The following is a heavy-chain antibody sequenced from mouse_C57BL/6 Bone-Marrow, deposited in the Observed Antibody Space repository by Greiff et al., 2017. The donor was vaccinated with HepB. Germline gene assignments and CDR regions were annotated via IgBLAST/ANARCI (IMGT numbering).Heavy chain of an antibody. J-gene: IGHJ3*01. V-gene: IGHV1-42*01. D-gene: IGHD2-3*01. Sequence: VQLKQSGPELVKPGASVKISCKASGYSFTGYYMNWVKQSPEKSLEWIGEINPSTGGTTYNQKFKAKATLTVDKSSSTAYMQLKSLTSEDSAVYYCTRSDDGYYRYWFAYWGQGTLVTVSA. CDR2: INPSTGGT. CDR1: GYSFTGYY. CDR3: TRSDDGYYRYWFAY.